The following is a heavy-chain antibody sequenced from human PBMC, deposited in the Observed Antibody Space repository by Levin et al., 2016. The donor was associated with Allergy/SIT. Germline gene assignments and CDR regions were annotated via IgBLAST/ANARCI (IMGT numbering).Heavy chain of an antibody. Sequence: SETLSLTCAVSGGSISSSNWWSWVRQPPGKGLEWIGEIYHSGSTNYNPPLKSRVTISVDKSKNQFSLKLSSVTAADTAVYYCARVRGSSSTSPGAFDIWGQGTMVTVSS. CDR3: ARVRGSSSTSPGAFDI. CDR2: IYHSGST. J-gene: IGHJ3*02. V-gene: IGHV4-4*02. D-gene: IGHD2-2*01. CDR1: GGSISSSNW.